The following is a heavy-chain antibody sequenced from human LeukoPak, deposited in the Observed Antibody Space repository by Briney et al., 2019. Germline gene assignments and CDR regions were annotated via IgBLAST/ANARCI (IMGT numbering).Heavy chain of an antibody. CDR1: GFTFRDHY. J-gene: IGHJ4*02. D-gene: IGHD1-20*01. V-gene: IGHV3-11*01. CDR2: ISTSGSTI. CDR3: ARDNNWSSDY. Sequence: EPGGSLRLSCAASGFTFRDHYMTWIRQAPGKGLEWVGSISTSGSTIYYADSVKGRFTISRDNAKNSLYLQMNSLRAEDTAVYYCARDNNWSSDYWGQGTLVTVSS.